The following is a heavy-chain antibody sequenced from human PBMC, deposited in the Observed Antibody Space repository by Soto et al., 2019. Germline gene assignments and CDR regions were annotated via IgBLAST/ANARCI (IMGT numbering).Heavy chain of an antibody. CDR1: GGSFSGYY. Sequence: QVQLQQWGAGLLKPSETLSLTYAVYGGSFSGYYWSWIRQPPGKGLEWIGEINHSGSTNYNPSLKSRVTISVDTSKNQFSLKLSSVTAADTAVYYCARGRYSSGWYESGDYFDYWGQGTLVTVSS. J-gene: IGHJ4*02. D-gene: IGHD6-19*01. CDR2: INHSGST. CDR3: ARGRYSSGWYESGDYFDY. V-gene: IGHV4-34*01.